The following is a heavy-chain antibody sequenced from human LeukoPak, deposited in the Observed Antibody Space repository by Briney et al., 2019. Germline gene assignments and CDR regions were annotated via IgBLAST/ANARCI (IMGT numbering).Heavy chain of an antibody. V-gene: IGHV4-61*02. Sequence: SETLSLTCTVSGGSISSGSYYWSWIRQPAGKGLEWIGRIYTSASTNYNPSLKSRVTISVDTSKNQFSLKLSSVTAADTAVYYCAREDRVVVVPAATWGYYYYMDVWGKGTTVTVSS. D-gene: IGHD2-2*01. CDR2: IYTSAST. CDR1: GGSISSGSYY. J-gene: IGHJ6*03. CDR3: AREDRVVVVPAATWGYYYYMDV.